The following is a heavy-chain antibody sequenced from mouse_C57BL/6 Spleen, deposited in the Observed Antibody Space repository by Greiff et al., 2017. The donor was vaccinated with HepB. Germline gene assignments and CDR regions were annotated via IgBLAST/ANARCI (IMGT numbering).Heavy chain of an antibody. CDR1: GYTFTSYW. D-gene: IGHD2-4*01. CDR2: FYPSDSYT. Sequence: QVQLQQPGAELVKPGASVKLSCKASGYTFTSYWMQWVKQRPGQGLEWNGEFYPSDSYTNYNQKFKDKATLTVDTSSSTAYMQLSILTSEDSAVYYWARLITTNRTLIYFCDWGQGTTLAESS. CDR3: ARLITTNRTLIYFCD. J-gene: IGHJ2*01. V-gene: IGHV1-50*01.